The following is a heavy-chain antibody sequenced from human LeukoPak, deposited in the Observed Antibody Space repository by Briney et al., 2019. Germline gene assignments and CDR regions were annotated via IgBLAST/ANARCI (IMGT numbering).Heavy chain of an antibody. Sequence: GGSLRLSCAISGFIFNTNGMNWVRQSPGKGLEWLATIAGGDESTYYADSVKGRFAISRDNSKDTVFLHMNSLRGEDTAVYYCARGVYWSLDYWGQGTPVTVSS. CDR3: ARGVYWSLDY. CDR2: IAGGDEST. D-gene: IGHD1-1*01. V-gene: IGHV3-23*01. J-gene: IGHJ4*02. CDR1: GFIFNTNG.